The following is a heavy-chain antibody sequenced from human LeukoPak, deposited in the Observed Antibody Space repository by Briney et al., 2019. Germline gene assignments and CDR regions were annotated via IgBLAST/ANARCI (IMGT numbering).Heavy chain of an antibody. CDR3: ARDNEYCTGGTCRLDY. D-gene: IGHD2-15*01. CDR2: ISNDGRSA. V-gene: IGHV3-74*01. J-gene: IGHJ4*02. CDR1: GFTFSFYW. Sequence: GESLKISCASSGFTFSFYWMHWVRQAPGKGLVWVSRISNDGRSASYAGSVKGRFTISRDNAKNTLYLQMNSLRAEDTAVYYCARDNEYCTGGTCRLDYWGQGALVTVSS.